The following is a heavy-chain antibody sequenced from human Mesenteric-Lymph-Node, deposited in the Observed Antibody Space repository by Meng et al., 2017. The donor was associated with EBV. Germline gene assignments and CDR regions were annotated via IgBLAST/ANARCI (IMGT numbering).Heavy chain of an antibody. Sequence: QVRRGQAGVEVKKPGATGKVSCKASGYTFTSYGISWVGQAPGQGLEWMGWNGPYNGDTNYAQKLQGRVTMTTDTSTTTAYMELRSLRSDDTAVYYCARVDSSGWYGEGVVDYWGQGTLVTVSS. CDR1: GYTFTSYG. CDR3: ARVDSSGWYGEGVVDY. V-gene: IGHV1-18*01. J-gene: IGHJ4*02. CDR2: NGPYNGDT. D-gene: IGHD6-19*01.